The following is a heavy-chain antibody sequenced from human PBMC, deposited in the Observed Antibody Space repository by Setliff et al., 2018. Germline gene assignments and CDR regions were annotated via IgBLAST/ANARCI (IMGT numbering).Heavy chain of an antibody. CDR3: ARDHAYGSRFYYYYYGMDV. J-gene: IGHJ6*02. Sequence: EASVKVSCKTSGYPFTDYYIHWVRQAPGQGLEWMGRINPNSGATNFAQKFQGRVTMTRDTSISTAYMDLSRLRSDDTAVYYCARDHAYGSRFYYYYYGMDVWGQGTTVTVSS. D-gene: IGHD3-10*01. V-gene: IGHV1-2*06. CDR1: GYPFTDYY. CDR2: INPNSGAT.